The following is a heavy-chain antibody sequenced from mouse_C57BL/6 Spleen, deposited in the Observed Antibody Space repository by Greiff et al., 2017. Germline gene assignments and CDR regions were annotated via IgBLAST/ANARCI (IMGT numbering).Heavy chain of an antibody. Sequence: EVMLVESEGGLVQPGSSMKLSCTASGFTFSDYYMAWVRQVPEKGLEWVANINYDGSSTYYLDSLKSRFIISRDNAKKILYLQMSSLKSEDTATYYCARDMGQLRPYAMDYWGQGTSVTVSS. CDR3: ARDMGQLRPYAMDY. J-gene: IGHJ4*01. CDR1: GFTFSDYY. CDR2: INYDGSST. D-gene: IGHD3-2*02. V-gene: IGHV5-16*01.